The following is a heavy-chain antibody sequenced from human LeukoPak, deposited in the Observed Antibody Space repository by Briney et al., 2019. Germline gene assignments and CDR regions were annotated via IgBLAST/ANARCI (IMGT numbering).Heavy chain of an antibody. CDR2: LYYSGST. D-gene: IGHD5-12*01. CDR1: GGSISSGGYY. Sequence: SETLSLTCTVSGGSISSGGYYWSWIRQHPGQGLEWIGYLYYSGSTYYNPSLKSRVTISVDTSKNQFSLKLSSVTAADTAVYYCARVKIVATTNWFDPWGQGTLVTVSS. J-gene: IGHJ5*02. CDR3: ARVKIVATTNWFDP. V-gene: IGHV4-31*03.